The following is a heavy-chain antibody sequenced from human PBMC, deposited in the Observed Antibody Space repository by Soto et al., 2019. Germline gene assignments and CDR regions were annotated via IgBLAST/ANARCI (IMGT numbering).Heavy chain of an antibody. Sequence: ASVKVSCKAAGYKFFDYGISWVRQAPAQGLEWMGWFNGYNGKINYARKFQGRVTLTTDTSTSTVYMEVRSLRSDDMAVYYCARTRANGYFDFWGQGTVVTVS. CDR2: FNGYNGKI. V-gene: IGHV1-18*03. J-gene: IGHJ4*02. D-gene: IGHD3-22*01. CDR1: GYKFFDYG. CDR3: ARTRANGYFDF.